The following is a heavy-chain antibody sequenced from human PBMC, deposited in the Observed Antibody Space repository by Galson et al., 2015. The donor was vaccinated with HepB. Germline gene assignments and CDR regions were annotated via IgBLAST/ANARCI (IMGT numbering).Heavy chain of an antibody. CDR1: GYTFTSYY. CDR2: INPSGGST. D-gene: IGHD3-10*01. CDR3: ARVGFGELLTSLYFDY. Sequence: SVKVSCKASGYTFTSYYMHWVRQAPGQGLEWMGIINPSGGSTSYAQKFQGRVTMTRDTSTSTVYMELSSLKSEDTAVYYCARVGFGELLTSLYFDYWGQGTLVTVSS. V-gene: IGHV1-46*01. J-gene: IGHJ4*02.